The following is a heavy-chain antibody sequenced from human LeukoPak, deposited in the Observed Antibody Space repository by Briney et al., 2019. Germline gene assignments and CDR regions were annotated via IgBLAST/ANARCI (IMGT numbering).Heavy chain of an antibody. J-gene: IGHJ4*02. Sequence: LSETLSLTCSVSGGSISSYYWSWIRQPPGKGLEWIGYIYYSGSTNYNPSLKSRVTISVDTSKNQFSLKLSSVTAADTAVYYCARRRRYYYDSSGNRYDYWGQGTLVTVSS. CDR1: GGSISSYY. CDR3: ARRRRYYYDSSGNRYDY. D-gene: IGHD3-22*01. V-gene: IGHV4-59*01. CDR2: IYYSGST.